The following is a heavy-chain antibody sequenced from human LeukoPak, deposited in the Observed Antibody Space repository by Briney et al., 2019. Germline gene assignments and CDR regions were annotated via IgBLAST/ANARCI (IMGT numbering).Heavy chain of an antibody. Sequence: PGGSLRLSCAASGFTFSDYYIDWVRQAPGKGLEWVGRSRNKANSYTTQFAASVKGRFTTSRDGSKNSLYLQMNSLRAEDTAVYYCAKSKSIAVAGTSYYFDYWGQGTLVTVSS. CDR3: AKSKSIAVAGTSYYFDY. J-gene: IGHJ4*02. V-gene: IGHV3-72*01. CDR1: GFTFSDYY. D-gene: IGHD6-19*01. CDR2: SRNKANSYTT.